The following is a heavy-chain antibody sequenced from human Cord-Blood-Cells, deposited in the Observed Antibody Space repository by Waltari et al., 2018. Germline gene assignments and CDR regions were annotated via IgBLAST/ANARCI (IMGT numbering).Heavy chain of an antibody. V-gene: IGHV4-34*01. CDR3: ARGRIAPDY. CDR1: GGSFSGYY. D-gene: IGHD6-13*01. Sequence: QVQLQQWGAGLLKPSETLSRTCAVYGGSFSGYYWSWIRQPPGKGLEWIGEINHSGSTNYNPSLRSRVTISVDTSKNQFSLKLSSVTAADTAVYYCARGRIAPDYWGQGTLVTVSS. J-gene: IGHJ4*02. CDR2: INHSGST.